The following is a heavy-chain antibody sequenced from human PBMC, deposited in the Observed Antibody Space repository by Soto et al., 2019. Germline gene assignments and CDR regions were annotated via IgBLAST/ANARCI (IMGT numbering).Heavy chain of an antibody. Sequence: ASVKVSCKASGYTFTSYDINWVRQATGQGLEWMGWMNPNSGNTGYAQKFQGRVTMTRNTSISTAYMELSSLRSDDTAVYYCARVPNIAVVCWGQAPLVTVSS. J-gene: IGHJ4*02. D-gene: IGHD6-19*01. CDR1: GYTFTSYD. CDR3: ARVPNIAVVC. V-gene: IGHV1-8*01. CDR2: MNPNSGNT.